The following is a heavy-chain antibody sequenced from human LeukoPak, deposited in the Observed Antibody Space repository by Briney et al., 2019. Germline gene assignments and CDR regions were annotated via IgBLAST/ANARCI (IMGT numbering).Heavy chain of an antibody. CDR3: ARVGIQLWVDS. V-gene: IGHV4-39*07. CDR1: GDSIRNDNYY. J-gene: IGHJ4*02. D-gene: IGHD5-18*01. Sequence: DPSETLSLTCTVSGDSIRNDNYYWGWIRQPPGKGLEWIGSIFYSGTTYYNPSLKSRFTISVDTSKNQFSLKMRSVTAADTAVYYCARVGIQLWVDSWGQGNLVTVSS. CDR2: IFYSGTT.